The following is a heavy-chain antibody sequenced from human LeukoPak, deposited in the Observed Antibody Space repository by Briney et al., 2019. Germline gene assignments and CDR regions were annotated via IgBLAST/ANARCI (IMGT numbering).Heavy chain of an antibody. Sequence: ASVKVSCKASGYTFTGYYMHWVRQAPGQRLEWIRWINPNSGGTNYAQKFQGRVTMTRDTSISTAYMELSRLRSDDTAVYYCARASRTYGYSYMGYWGQGTLVTVSS. CDR1: GYTFTGYY. D-gene: IGHD5-18*01. CDR2: INPNSGGT. J-gene: IGHJ4*02. V-gene: IGHV1-2*02. CDR3: ARASRTYGYSYMGY.